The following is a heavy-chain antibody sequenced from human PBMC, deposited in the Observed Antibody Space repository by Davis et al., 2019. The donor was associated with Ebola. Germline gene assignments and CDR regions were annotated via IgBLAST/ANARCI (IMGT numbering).Heavy chain of an antibody. V-gene: IGHV3-53*01. J-gene: IGHJ2*01. CDR3: ARDSGPGGYNGGYFEF. D-gene: IGHD3-22*01. Sequence: GESLKISCAASGFTVSSNYMSWVRQAPGAGPEWIAVIWSDQRKLYGDSVRGRFTISRDNPENTVYLQLDNLSVGDTAVYYCARDSGPGGYNGGYFEFWGRGTLVSVSS. CDR2: IWSDQRK. CDR1: GFTVSSNY.